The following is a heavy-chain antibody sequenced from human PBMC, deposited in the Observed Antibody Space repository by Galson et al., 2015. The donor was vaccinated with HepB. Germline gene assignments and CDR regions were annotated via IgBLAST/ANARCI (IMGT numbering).Heavy chain of an antibody. CDR3: AKSDFYGSGTYYLADY. Sequence: SLRLSCAASGFTFSSYAMNWVRQAPGKGLEWVSTISGSGGGTYYAASVKGRFTISRDNSKNTLYLQMNSLRAEDTAVYYCAKSDFYGSGTYYLADYWGQGTLVTASS. D-gene: IGHD3-10*01. CDR2: ISGSGGGT. V-gene: IGHV3-23*01. J-gene: IGHJ4*02. CDR1: GFTFSSYA.